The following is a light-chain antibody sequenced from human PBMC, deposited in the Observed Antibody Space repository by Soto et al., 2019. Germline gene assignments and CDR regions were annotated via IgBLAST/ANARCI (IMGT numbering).Light chain of an antibody. J-gene: IGKJ2*01. CDR1: QSVSSSY. CDR3: QQYGSSPPYT. CDR2: GAS. V-gene: IGKV3-20*01. Sequence: IVLTQSPGTLSFYPGERATLSCRASQSVSSSYLAWYQQKPGQAPRLLIYGASSRATGIPDRFSGSGSGTDFTLTISSLEPEDFAVYYCQQYGSSPPYTFGQGTKRAIK.